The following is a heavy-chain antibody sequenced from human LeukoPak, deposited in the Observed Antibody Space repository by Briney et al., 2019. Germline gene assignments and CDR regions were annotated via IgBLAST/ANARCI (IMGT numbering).Heavy chain of an antibody. V-gene: IGHV3-49*02. Sequence: WIRQIPGKGLEWVSFIRSKAYGGTTEYAASLKGRFTISRDDSKSIAYLQMNSLKTEDTAVYYCARDKWAVTYYFDSWGQGTLVTVSS. CDR2: IRSKAYGGTT. CDR3: ARDKWAVTYYFDS. D-gene: IGHD4-11*01. J-gene: IGHJ4*02.